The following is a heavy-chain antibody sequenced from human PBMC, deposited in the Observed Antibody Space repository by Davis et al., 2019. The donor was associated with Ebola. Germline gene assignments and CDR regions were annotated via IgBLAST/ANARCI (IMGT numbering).Heavy chain of an antibody. J-gene: IGHJ4*02. D-gene: IGHD3-22*01. CDR1: GFTFSSYA. CDR2: ISYDGSNK. Sequence: GESLKISCAASGFTFSSYAMHWVRQAPGKGLEWVAVISYDGSNKYYADSVKGRFTISRDNSKNTLYLQMNSLRAEDTAVYYCARDLSGSPDYWGQGTLVTVSS. V-gene: IGHV3-30-3*01. CDR3: ARDLSGSPDY.